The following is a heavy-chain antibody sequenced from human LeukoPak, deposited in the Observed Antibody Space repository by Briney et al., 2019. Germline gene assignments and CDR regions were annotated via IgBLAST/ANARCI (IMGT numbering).Heavy chain of an antibody. J-gene: IGHJ6*02. CDR3: ARDNRIAAAPGPYYYYGMDV. Sequence: PGGSLRLSCAASGFTFSDYYMSWIRQAPGKGLEWVSYISSSSSYTNYADSVKGRFTISRDNAKNSLYLQMNRLSAEDTAVYYCARDNRIAAAPGPYYYYGMDVWGQGTTVTVSS. V-gene: IGHV3-11*06. D-gene: IGHD6-13*01. CDR2: ISSSSSYT. CDR1: GFTFSDYY.